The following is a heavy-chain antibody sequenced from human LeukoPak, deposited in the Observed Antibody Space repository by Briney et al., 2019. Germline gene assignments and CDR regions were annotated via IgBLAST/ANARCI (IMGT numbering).Heavy chain of an antibody. CDR2: ISGFGGAT. CDR1: GFTFNNYA. Sequence: GGSLRLSCAASGFTFNNYAMNWVRQAPGKGLEWVLGISGFGGATNYADSVKGRVTISRDNSKNTLYLQMNSLRAEDTAVYYCAKEGDSSSWYEDWGQGTLVIFSS. D-gene: IGHD6-13*01. CDR3: AKEGDSSSWYED. V-gene: IGHV3-23*01. J-gene: IGHJ4*02.